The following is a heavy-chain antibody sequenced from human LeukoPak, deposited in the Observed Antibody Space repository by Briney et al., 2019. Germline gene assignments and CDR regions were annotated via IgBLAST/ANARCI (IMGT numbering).Heavy chain of an antibody. V-gene: IGHV1-18*01. J-gene: IGHJ6*03. Sequence: ASVKVSCKASGYTFTSYGISWVRQAPGRGREWMGWISAYNGNTNYAQKLQGRVTMTTDTSTNTAYMELRSLRSDDTAVYYCARSKSKDPYYYYMDVWGKGTTVTVSS. CDR1: GYTFTSYG. CDR2: ISAYNGNT. CDR3: ARSKSKDPYYYYMDV.